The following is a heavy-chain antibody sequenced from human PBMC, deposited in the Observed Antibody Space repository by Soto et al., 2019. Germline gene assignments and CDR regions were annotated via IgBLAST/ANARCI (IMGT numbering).Heavy chain of an antibody. CDR2: IKGDGSAK. Sequence: EVQLVESGGGLVQPGGSLRLSCAASGFTFGNYWMTWVRQAPGKGLEWVANIKGDGSAKSYLDSVRGRFTVSRDNAENSLFLKMNILRAEDTALYYCARDVSPGSRGYYLDAFDIGGQGTMVTVS. CDR1: GFTFGNYW. D-gene: IGHD3-22*01. CDR3: ARDVSPGSRGYYLDAFDI. V-gene: IGHV3-7*05. J-gene: IGHJ3*02.